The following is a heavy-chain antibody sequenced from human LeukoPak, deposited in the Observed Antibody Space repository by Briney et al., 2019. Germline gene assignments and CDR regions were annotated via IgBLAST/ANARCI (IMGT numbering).Heavy chain of an antibody. J-gene: IGHJ5*02. D-gene: IGHD1-1*01. CDR3: TRGVQLERRYYNWFDP. CDR1: GYTFTDYY. CDR2: INPSRGST. V-gene: IGHV1-46*01. Sequence: ASVKVSCKASGYTFTDYYMHWVRQAPGQGLEWMGMINPSRGSTSYAQKFQGGLTMTRDTSTSTVYMELSSLRSEDTAVYYCTRGVQLERRYYNWFDPWGQGTLVTVSS.